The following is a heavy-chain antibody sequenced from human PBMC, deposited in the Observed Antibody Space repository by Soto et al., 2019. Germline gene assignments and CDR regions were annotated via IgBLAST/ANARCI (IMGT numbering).Heavy chain of an antibody. CDR2: IYTGGSN. Sequence: QVQLQESGPGLVKPSETLSLTCSVSGGSVSNYYWSWFRQPAGKGLEWSGRIYTGGSNNYNPSLKSRVTLSVDTSKNQFSLRLTSVTAADTAVYYCARATVGPPGGGSWTMPFDFWGQGTLVTVAS. CDR1: GGSVSNYY. D-gene: IGHD2-15*01. V-gene: IGHV4-4*07. CDR3: ARATVGPPGGGSWTMPFDF. J-gene: IGHJ4*02.